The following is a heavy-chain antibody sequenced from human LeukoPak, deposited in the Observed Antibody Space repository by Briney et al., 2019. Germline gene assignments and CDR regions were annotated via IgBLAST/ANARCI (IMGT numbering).Heavy chain of an antibody. D-gene: IGHD6-19*01. J-gene: IGHJ3*02. CDR2: INPNSGGT. V-gene: IGHV1-2*02. Sequence: ASAKVSCKASGYTFTGYYMHWVRQAPGQGLEWMGWINPNSGGTNYAQKFQGRVTMTRDTSISTAYMELSRLRSDDTAVYYCARDLGHSSGWYGGAFDIWGQGTMVTVSS. CDR1: GYTFTGYY. CDR3: ARDLGHSSGWYGGAFDI.